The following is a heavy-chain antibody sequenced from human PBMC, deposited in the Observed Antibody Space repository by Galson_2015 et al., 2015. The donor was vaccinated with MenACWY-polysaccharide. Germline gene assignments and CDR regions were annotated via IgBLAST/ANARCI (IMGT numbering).Heavy chain of an antibody. CDR2: ISLDGRNK. CDR3: VRAHETRAWNRRPGY. CDR1: GFTFTSYT. V-gene: IGHV3-23*01. J-gene: IGHJ1*01. Sequence: SLRLSCAASGFTFTSYTMSWIRQAPGKGPEWVTVISLDGRNKYYADPVKGRFTISRDNSKNTLYLQMNDLRAEDTAVYYCVRAHETRAWNRRPGYWGQGTLVTVSS. D-gene: IGHD1-1*01.